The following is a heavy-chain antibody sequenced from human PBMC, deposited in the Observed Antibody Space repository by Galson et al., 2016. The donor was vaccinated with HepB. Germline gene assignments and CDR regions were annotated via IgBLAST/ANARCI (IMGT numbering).Heavy chain of an antibody. CDR3: ARGRYRLLGGMDV. CDR2: FSSDGSNK. V-gene: IGHV3-30-3*01. J-gene: IGHJ6*02. Sequence: SLRLSCAASGFTFSSYSMHWVRQAPGKGLQWVAVFSSDGSNKFYADSVKGRFTISRDNSKNTLYLQMNRLRPEDTAVYYCARGRYRLLGGMDVWGQGTTVTVSS. D-gene: IGHD2-15*01. CDR1: GFTFSSYS.